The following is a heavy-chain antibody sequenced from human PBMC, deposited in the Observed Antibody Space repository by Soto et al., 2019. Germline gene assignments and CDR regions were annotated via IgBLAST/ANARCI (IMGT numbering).Heavy chain of an antibody. Sequence: SETLSLTCAVYGGSFSDYYWSWIRQPPGKGLEWIGEINHSGSTKYNPSLKSRVTISVDTSKNQFSLKLSSVTAADTAVYYCATQGVLKKIFDYWGLGNLVTVSS. J-gene: IGHJ4*02. CDR2: INHSGST. V-gene: IGHV4-34*01. D-gene: IGHD3-10*01. CDR3: ATQGVLKKIFDY. CDR1: GGSFSDYY.